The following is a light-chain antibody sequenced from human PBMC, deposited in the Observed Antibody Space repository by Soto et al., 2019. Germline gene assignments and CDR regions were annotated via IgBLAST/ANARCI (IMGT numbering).Light chain of an antibody. V-gene: IGLV2-14*01. Sequence: QSALTQPASVSGSPGQSITISCTGTSSDVGGYNYFSWYQQHPGKGPKLMIFYVSNRPSGVADRCSGSKSGSTASLTISGLQVEGEADYSCSSFTSSTPFVFGTGTKVTVL. CDR3: SSFTSSTPFV. CDR2: YVS. CDR1: SSDVGGYNY. J-gene: IGLJ1*01.